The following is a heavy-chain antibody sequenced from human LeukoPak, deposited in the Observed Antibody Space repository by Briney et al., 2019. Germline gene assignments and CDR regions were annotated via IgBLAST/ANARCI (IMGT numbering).Heavy chain of an antibody. CDR2: INHSGST. Sequence: SETLSLTCTVSGGSISSSSYYWGWIRQPPGKGLEWIGEINHSGSTNYNPSLKSRVTISVDKSKNQFSLKLSSVTAADTAVYYCARETAAARYPIHYYYYYMDVWGKGTTVTVSS. CDR1: GGSISSSSYY. J-gene: IGHJ6*03. V-gene: IGHV4-39*07. D-gene: IGHD6-13*01. CDR3: ARETAAARYPIHYYYYYMDV.